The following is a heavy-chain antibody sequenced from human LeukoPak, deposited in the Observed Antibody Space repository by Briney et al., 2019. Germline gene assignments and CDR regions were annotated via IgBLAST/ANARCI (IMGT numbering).Heavy chain of an antibody. V-gene: IGHV3-64*01. CDR1: GFTFSSYA. CDR3: ARDGERGELSLYMDY. CDR2: ISYNGGST. D-gene: IGHD3-16*02. Sequence: GGSLRLSCAASGFTFSSYAMNWVRQAPGKGLEYVSSISYNGGSTYYANSVKGRFTISRDNSKNTLYLQMGSLRAEDMAVYYCARDGERGELSLYMDYWGQGTLVTVSS. J-gene: IGHJ4*02.